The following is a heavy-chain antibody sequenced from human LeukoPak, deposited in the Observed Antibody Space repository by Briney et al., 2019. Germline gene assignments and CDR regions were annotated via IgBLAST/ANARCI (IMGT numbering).Heavy chain of an antibody. CDR2: TYYRSTWYN. V-gene: IGHV6-1*01. J-gene: IGHJ5*02. Sequence: SQTLSLTCVISGDSVSSNSVTWNWIRQSPSRGLEWLGRTYYRSTWYNDYAVSVRGRITVNPDTSKNQFSLHLNSVTPEDTAVYYCARRLTQYDCFDPWGQGILATVSS. CDR3: ARRLTQYDCFDP. CDR1: GDSVSSNSVT. D-gene: IGHD2-2*01.